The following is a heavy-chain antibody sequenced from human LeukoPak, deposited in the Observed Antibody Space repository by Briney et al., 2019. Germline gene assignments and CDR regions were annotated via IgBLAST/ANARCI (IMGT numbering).Heavy chain of an antibody. D-gene: IGHD2-15*01. CDR2: INPNSGGT. Sequence: ASVKVSCKASGYTFTGYYMHWVRQAPGQGLEWMGWINPNSGGTNYAQKFQGGVTMTRDTSISTVYMELSRLSSDDTAVYYCGSSIVETFMDVWGKGTTVTVSS. CDR3: GSSIVETFMDV. J-gene: IGHJ6*03. CDR1: GYTFTGYY. V-gene: IGHV1-2*02.